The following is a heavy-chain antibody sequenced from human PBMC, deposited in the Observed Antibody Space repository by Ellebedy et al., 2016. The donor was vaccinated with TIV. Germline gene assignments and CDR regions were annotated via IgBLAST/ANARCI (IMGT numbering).Heavy chain of an antibody. J-gene: IGHJ4*02. D-gene: IGHD4-17*01. CDR2: IWYDGSNK. CDR3: ARYGDYVWDLKTDY. CDR1: GFTFSSYG. Sequence: GESLKISXAASGFTFSSYGMHWVRQAPGKGLEWVAVIWYDGSNKYYADSVKGRFTIPRDNSKNTLYLQMNSLRAEDTAVYYCARYGDYVWDLKTDYWGQGTLVTVSS. V-gene: IGHV3-33*01.